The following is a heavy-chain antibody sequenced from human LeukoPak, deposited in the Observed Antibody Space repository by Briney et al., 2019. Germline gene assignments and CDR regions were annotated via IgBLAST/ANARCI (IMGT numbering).Heavy chain of an antibody. J-gene: IGHJ6*04. Sequence: SVKVSCKASGGTFSSYAISWVRQAPGQGLEWMGGIIPIFGTANYAQKFQGRVTITTDKSRSTAYMELSSLRSEDTAVYYCAVWAFDYYGSGSYWPEPHDYYYYGMDVWGKGTTVTVSS. D-gene: IGHD3-10*01. CDR2: IIPIFGTA. CDR3: AVWAFDYYGSGSYWPEPHDYYYYGMDV. CDR1: GGTFSSYA. V-gene: IGHV1-69*05.